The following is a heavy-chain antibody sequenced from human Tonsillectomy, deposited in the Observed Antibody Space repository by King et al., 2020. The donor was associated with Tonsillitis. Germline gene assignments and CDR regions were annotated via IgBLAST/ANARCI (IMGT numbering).Heavy chain of an antibody. CDR2: IYHSGST. V-gene: IGHV4-59*02. CDR3: ARTLGLTFCGGDCYPPSLFDY. D-gene: IGHD2-21*02. CDR1: GDSVSSYH. J-gene: IGHJ4*02. Sequence: VQLQESGPGLVKPSETLSLTCTVSGDSVSSYHWSWIRQSPGMGLEWIGCIYHSGSTIYNPSLKNRVTISLDMSKNQFSLRLSSVSAADTAVYFCARTLGLTFCGGDCYPPSLFDYWGQGALVTVSS.